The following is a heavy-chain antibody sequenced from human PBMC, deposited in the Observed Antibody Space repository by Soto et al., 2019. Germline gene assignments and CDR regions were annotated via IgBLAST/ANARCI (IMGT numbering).Heavy chain of an antibody. D-gene: IGHD4-4*01. J-gene: IGHJ5*01. CDR3: AKDLRYSNNWFDS. Sequence: PGGSLRLSCAASGFSFSSHAMTWVRQAPGKGLEWVSVISASGNTPHYADSVKGRFTVSRDNSKSTLYLQMDSLRADDTAIYYCAKDLRYSNNWFDSWGQGTLVTVSS. V-gene: IGHV3-23*01. CDR1: GFSFSSHA. CDR2: ISASGNTP.